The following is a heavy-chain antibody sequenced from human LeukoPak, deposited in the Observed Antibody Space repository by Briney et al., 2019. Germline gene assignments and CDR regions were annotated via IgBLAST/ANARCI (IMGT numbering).Heavy chain of an antibody. CDR2: INHSGST. V-gene: IGHV4-34*01. D-gene: IGHD3-10*01. CDR1: GGSFSGYY. CDR3: ARGRGGYYYGSGSHMDV. Sequence: SETLSLTCAVYGGSFSGYYWSWIRQPPGKGLEWIGEINHSGSTNYNPSLKSRVTISVDTSKNQSSLKLSSVTAADTAVYYCARGRGGYYYGSGSHMDVWGKGTTVTVSS. J-gene: IGHJ6*03.